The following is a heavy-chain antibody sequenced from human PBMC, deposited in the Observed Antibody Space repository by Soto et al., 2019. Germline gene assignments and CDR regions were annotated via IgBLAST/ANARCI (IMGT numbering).Heavy chain of an antibody. CDR2: ANYRSRCFN. D-gene: IGHD1-1*01. V-gene: IGHV6-1*01. CDR3: SRQLSRLNNTRCLLFRP. CDR1: GNSVSRNTTT. Sequence: SQTLSLTCGISGNSVSRNTTTWTWIRQSPSRGLEWLGRANYRSRCFNHYALSVNGRLTVDPGTSRNHFSLQLHSVTPEDTAISHCSRQLSRLNNTRCLLFRPWGQSTPVTVSS. J-gene: IGHJ5*02.